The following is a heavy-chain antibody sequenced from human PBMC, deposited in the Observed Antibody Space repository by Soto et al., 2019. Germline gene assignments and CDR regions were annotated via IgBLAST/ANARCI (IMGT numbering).Heavy chain of an antibody. CDR1: GFIFGDHV. CDR3: ARGTHSYSGSHELDA. V-gene: IGHV3-23*04. Sequence: EVQLVEFGGRLVQRGGSLRLSCSGSGFIFGDHVMDWVRQAPGRGPEWVAGISGSGNSPFFRDSVKGRFTISRDNSKNTVYLEMNNLRDEDSAMYFCARGTHSYSGSHELDAWGLGTLVTVSS. D-gene: IGHD1-26*01. CDR2: ISGSGNSP. J-gene: IGHJ5*02.